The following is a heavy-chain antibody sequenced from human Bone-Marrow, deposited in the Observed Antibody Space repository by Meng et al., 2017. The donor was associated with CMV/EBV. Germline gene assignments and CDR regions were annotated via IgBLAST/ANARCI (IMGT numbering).Heavy chain of an antibody. Sequence: GCSISSGDYYWSWIRQPPGKGLEWIGYIYYSGSTYYNPSLKSRVTMSVDTSKNQFSLKLSSVTAADTAVYYCARGVVPAAMGWFDPWGQGTLVTVSS. CDR2: IYYSGST. J-gene: IGHJ5*02. V-gene: IGHV4-30-4*08. D-gene: IGHD2-2*01. CDR3: ARGVVPAAMGWFDP. CDR1: GCSISSGDYY.